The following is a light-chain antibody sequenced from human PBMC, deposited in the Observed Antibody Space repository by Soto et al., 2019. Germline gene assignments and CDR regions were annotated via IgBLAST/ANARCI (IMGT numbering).Light chain of an antibody. V-gene: IGKV3-11*01. CDR2: DTS. J-gene: IGKJ4*01. CDR1: QNVGRS. Sequence: EIVMTQSPATLSLYPGERATLSCRASQNVGRSLAWFQQTPGQAPRLLIYDTSTRAAGIPARFSGSGSGAAFTLTISSLEPEDSAVYYCQQRYTWVTFGGWTKLEIK. CDR3: QQRYTWVT.